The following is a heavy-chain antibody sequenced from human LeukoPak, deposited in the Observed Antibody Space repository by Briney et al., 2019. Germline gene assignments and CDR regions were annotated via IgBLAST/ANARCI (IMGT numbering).Heavy chain of an antibody. Sequence: ASVKVSCKASGYTFTSYDINWVRQATGQGLEWMGWMKPNSGNTGYAQKFQGRVTITRNTSISTAYMELSSLRSEDTAVYYCARDWCLRDYGGNSGRAFDIWGQGTMVTVSS. CDR2: MKPNSGNT. D-gene: IGHD4-23*01. J-gene: IGHJ3*02. CDR1: GYTFTSYD. V-gene: IGHV1-8*03. CDR3: ARDWCLRDYGGNSGRAFDI.